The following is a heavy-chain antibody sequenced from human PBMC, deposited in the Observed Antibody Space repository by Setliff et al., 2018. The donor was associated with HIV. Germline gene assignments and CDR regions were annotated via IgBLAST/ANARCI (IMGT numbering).Heavy chain of an antibody. CDR3: ARRPVSDTFDV. J-gene: IGHJ3*01. V-gene: IGHV5-51*01. Sequence: PGESLKISCKGSGYSFTSYWIDWVRQMPGKGLEWMGIIYPGDSNTRYSPSFQGQVTISADKSISTAYLQWNSLKASDTAMYYCARRPVSDTFDVWGQGTMVTVSS. CDR1: GYSFTSYW. CDR2: IYPGDSNT.